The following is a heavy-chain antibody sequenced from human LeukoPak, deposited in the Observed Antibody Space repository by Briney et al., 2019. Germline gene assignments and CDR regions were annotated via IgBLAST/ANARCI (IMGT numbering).Heavy chain of an antibody. CDR1: GYTFTAYY. J-gene: IGHJ4*02. CDR3: ARERGIAVAGTLTFDY. V-gene: IGHV1-2*02. D-gene: IGHD6-19*01. CDR2: IDPNSGGT. Sequence: ASVKVSCKASGYTFTAYYIHWVRQAPGQGLEWMGWIDPNSGGTNYAQKFQGRVTMTRDTSISTAYMELSRLRSDDTAVYYCARERGIAVAGTLTFDYWGQGTLVTVSS.